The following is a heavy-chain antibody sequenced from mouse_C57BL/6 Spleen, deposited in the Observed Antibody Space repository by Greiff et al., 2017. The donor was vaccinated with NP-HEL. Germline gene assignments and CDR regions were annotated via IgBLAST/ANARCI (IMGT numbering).Heavy chain of an antibody. CDR3: ARRVRTTPAIFDY. CDR2: IDPNSGGT. CDR1: GYTFTSYW. J-gene: IGHJ2*01. V-gene: IGHV1-72*01. Sequence: QVHVKQPGAELVKPGASVKLSCKASGYTFTSYWMHWVKQRPGRGLEWIGRIDPNSGGTKYNEKFKSKATLTVDKPSSTAYMQHSSLTSEDSAVYYCARRVRTTPAIFDYWGQGTTLTVSS. D-gene: IGHD6-1*01.